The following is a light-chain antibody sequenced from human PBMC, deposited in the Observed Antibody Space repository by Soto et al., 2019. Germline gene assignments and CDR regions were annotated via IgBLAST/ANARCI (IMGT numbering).Light chain of an antibody. CDR1: SSDVGGYNY. CDR3: SSYTSSSTLRGV. Sequence: QSALTQPASVSGSPGQSITISCTGTSSDVGGYNYVSWYQQHPGKAPKLMIYDVSNRPSGVSNRFSGSKSGNTASLTISGLQAEDEADYYSSSYTSSSTLRGVFGTGTKVTVL. J-gene: IGLJ1*01. V-gene: IGLV2-14*01. CDR2: DVS.